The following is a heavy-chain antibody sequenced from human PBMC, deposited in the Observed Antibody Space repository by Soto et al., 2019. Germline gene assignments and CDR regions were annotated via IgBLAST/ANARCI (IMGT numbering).Heavy chain of an antibody. D-gene: IGHD5-18*01. J-gene: IGHJ4*02. CDR1: GFTFSSYA. CDR2: ISYDGSNK. Sequence: GGSLRLSCAASGFTFSSYAMHWVRQAPGKGLEWVAVISYDGSNKYYADSVKGRFTISRDNSKNTLYLQMNSLRAEDTAVYYCARDAGYGYFPTNYFDYWGQGTLVTVSS. CDR3: ARDAGYGYFPTNYFDY. V-gene: IGHV3-30-3*01.